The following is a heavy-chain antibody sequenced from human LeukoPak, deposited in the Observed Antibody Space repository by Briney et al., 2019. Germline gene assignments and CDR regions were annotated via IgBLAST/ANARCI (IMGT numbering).Heavy chain of an antibody. CDR3: ARGNGYSSNDY. V-gene: IGHV1-2*06. CDR1: GYTFTGYY. CDR2: INPNSGGT. D-gene: IGHD5-24*01. J-gene: IGHJ4*02. Sequence: ASVKVPCKAFGYTFTGYYMHWVRQAPGQGLEWMGRINPNSGGTNYAQKFQGRVTMTRDTSISTAYMELSRLRSDDTAVYYCARGNGYSSNDYWGQGTLVTVSS.